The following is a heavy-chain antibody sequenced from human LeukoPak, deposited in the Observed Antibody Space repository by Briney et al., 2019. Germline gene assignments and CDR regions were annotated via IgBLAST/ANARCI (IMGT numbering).Heavy chain of an antibody. D-gene: IGHD4/OR15-4a*01. V-gene: IGHV4-38-2*02. Sequence: PETLSLTCTVSGYSISSGYYWGWIRQPPGKGLEWIGSIYHSGSTYYNPSLKSRVTTSVDTSKNQFSLKLSSVTAADTAVYYCARDWAKYGAAGYWGQGTLVTVSS. CDR3: ARDWAKYGAAGY. J-gene: IGHJ4*02. CDR2: IYHSGST. CDR1: GYSISSGYY.